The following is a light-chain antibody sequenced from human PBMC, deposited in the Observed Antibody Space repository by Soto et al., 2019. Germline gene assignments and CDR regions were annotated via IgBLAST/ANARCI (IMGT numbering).Light chain of an antibody. CDR2: GAS. V-gene: IGKV3-15*01. CDR1: RSVSSK. J-gene: IGKJ2*01. Sequence: EIVMTQSPATLSVSPGERATLSCRASRSVSSKFAWYQQKPGQAPSLLIYGASTRATGIPSSLSGSGSGTEFTLTISSLQSEDFAVYYCQQYNSWPPYTFGQGTKLEIK. CDR3: QQYNSWPPYT.